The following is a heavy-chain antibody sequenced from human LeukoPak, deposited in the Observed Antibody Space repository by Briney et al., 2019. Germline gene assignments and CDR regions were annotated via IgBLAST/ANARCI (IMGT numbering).Heavy chain of an antibody. CDR2: ISSSSSYI. CDR1: GFTFSSYT. J-gene: IGHJ4*02. D-gene: IGHD3-16*01. V-gene: IGHV3-21*04. CDR3: ARGDGGDY. Sequence: GGSLRLSCAASGFTFSSYTMNWVRQAPGKGLEWVSSISSSSSYIYYADSVKGRFTISRDNAKSSLYLQMESLRAEDTALYHCARGDGGDYWGQGTLVTVSS.